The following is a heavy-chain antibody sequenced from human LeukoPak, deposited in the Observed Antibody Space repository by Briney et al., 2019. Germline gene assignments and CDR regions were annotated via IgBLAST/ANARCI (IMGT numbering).Heavy chain of an antibody. V-gene: IGHV3-23*01. CDR2: ISGSGDST. CDR1: GFIFGSYW. J-gene: IGHJ4*02. D-gene: IGHD3-3*01. CDR3: ANTYYDFWSGYSFDH. Sequence: PGGSLRLSCTGSGFIFGSYWMSWVRQAPGKGLEWVSTISGSGDSTYSADSVKGRFTISRDNSKNTLYLQMNSLRAEDTALYYCANTYYDFWSGYSFDHWGQGTLVTVSS.